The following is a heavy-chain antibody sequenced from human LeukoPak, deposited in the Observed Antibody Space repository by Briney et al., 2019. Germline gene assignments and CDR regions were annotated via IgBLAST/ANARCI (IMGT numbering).Heavy chain of an antibody. CDR1: GYTFTSYG. CDR3: ARDRRIMITFGGVIVRGFDY. D-gene: IGHD3-16*02. J-gene: IGHJ4*02. V-gene: IGHV1-18*01. Sequence: APVKVSCKASGYTFTSYGISWVRQAPGQGLEWMGWISAYNGNTNYAQKLQGRVTMTTDTSTSTAYMELRSLRSEDTAVYYCARDRRIMITFGGVIVRGFDYWGQGTLVTVSS. CDR2: ISAYNGNT.